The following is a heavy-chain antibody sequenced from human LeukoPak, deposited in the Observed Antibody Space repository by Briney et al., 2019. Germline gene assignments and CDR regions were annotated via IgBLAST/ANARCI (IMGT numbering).Heavy chain of an antibody. CDR3: AKDMVRGVIISPIDY. J-gene: IGHJ4*02. Sequence: GRSLRLSCAASGFTFSSYGMHWVRQAPGKGLEWVAVISYDGSNKYYADSVKGRFTISRDNSKNTLYLQMNSLRAEDTAVYYCAKDMVRGVIISPIDYWGQGTLVTVSS. CDR2: ISYDGSNK. V-gene: IGHV3-30*18. CDR1: GFTFSSYG. D-gene: IGHD3-10*01.